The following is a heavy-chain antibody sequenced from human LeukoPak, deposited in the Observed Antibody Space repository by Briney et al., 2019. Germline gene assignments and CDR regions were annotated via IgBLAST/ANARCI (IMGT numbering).Heavy chain of an antibody. Sequence: ASETLSLTCAVSGYSISSRNWCCWSRHPPRSRLLLISYIYYSGGIYYNPSLKSRVTMSVDTSKNQFSLKLSSVTAVDTAVYYCARTSVDTAMVPQIFDYWGQGTLVTVSS. CDR3: ARTSVDTAMVPQIFDY. V-gene: IGHV4-28*05. CDR2: IYYSGGI. J-gene: IGHJ4*02. D-gene: IGHD5-18*01. CDR1: GYSISSRNW.